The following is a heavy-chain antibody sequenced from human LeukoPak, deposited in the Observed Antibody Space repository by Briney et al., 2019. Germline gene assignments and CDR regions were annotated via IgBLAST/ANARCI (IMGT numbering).Heavy chain of an antibody. V-gene: IGHV1-69*13. J-gene: IGHJ4*02. CDR1: GGTFSSYA. CDR2: IIPIFGTA. D-gene: IGHD3-3*01. CDR3: ARGDFWSGYQCQSPLNY. Sequence: SVKVSCKASGGTFSSYAISWVRQAPGQGLEWMGGIIPIFGTANHAQKFQGRVTITADESTSTAYMELSSLRSEDTAVYYCARGDFWSGYQCQSPLNYWGQGTLVTVSS.